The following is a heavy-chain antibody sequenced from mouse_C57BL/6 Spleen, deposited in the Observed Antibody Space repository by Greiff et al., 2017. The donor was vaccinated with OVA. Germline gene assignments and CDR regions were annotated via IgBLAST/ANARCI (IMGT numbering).Heavy chain of an antibody. CDR2: IYPRDGST. V-gene: IGHV1-78*01. Sequence: QVQLQQSDAELVKPGASVKISCKVSGYTFTDHTIHWMKQRPEQGLEWIGYIYPRDGSTKYNEKFKGTATLTADKSSSTAYMQLNSLTSEDSAVYFCAREGVVTTVVATPYYMDYWGQGTTLTVSS. J-gene: IGHJ2*01. CDR1: GYTFTDHT. D-gene: IGHD1-1*01. CDR3: AREGVVTTVVATPYYMDY.